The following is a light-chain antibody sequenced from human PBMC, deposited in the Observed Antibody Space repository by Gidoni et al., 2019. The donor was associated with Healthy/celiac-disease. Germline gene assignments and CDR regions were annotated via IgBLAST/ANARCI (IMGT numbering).Light chain of an antibody. V-gene: IGLV1-44*01. CDR1: SSNIGSNT. CDR3: AAWDDSLNGPV. Sequence: QSVLTQPPSASGTPGPRVTIPCSGSSSNIGSNTVTCYQQLPGTAPKLLIYSNNQRPSGVPDRFSGSKSGTSASLAISGLQSEDEADYYCAAWDDSLNGPVFGGGTKLTVL. J-gene: IGLJ3*02. CDR2: SNN.